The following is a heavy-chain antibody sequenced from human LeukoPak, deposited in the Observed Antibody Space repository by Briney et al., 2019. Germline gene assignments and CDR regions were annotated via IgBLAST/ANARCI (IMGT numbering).Heavy chain of an antibody. CDR3: ARDGAYSSGLDDAFDI. CDR2: IKQDGSEK. J-gene: IGHJ3*02. CDR1: GFTFSSYA. D-gene: IGHD3-22*01. Sequence: PGGSLRLSCAASGFTFSSYAMSWVRQAPGKGLEWVANIKQDGSEKYYVDSVKGRFTISRDNAKNSLYLQMNSLRAEDTAVYYCARDGAYSSGLDDAFDIWGQGTMVTVSS. V-gene: IGHV3-7*01.